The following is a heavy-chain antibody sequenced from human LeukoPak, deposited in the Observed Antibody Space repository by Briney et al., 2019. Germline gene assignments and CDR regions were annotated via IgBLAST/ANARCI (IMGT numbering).Heavy chain of an antibody. CDR3: AKESRGSGWHVDSIDY. Sequence: GGSLRLSCAASGFTFSSYGMHWVRQAPGKGLEWVAVIWYDGSNKYYADSVKGRFTISRDNSKNTLYLQMNSLRAEDTAVYYCAKESRGSGWHVDSIDYWGQGTLVTVSS. V-gene: IGHV3-33*06. CDR2: IWYDGSNK. J-gene: IGHJ4*02. CDR1: GFTFSSYG. D-gene: IGHD6-19*01.